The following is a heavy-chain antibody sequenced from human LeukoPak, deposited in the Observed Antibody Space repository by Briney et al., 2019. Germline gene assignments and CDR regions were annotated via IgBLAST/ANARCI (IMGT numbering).Heavy chain of an antibody. CDR1: GFTFSSYA. J-gene: IGHJ3*02. D-gene: IGHD4-23*01. Sequence: PGGSLRLSCAASGFTFSSYAMHWVRQAPGKGLEWVAVISYDGSNKYYADSVKGRFTISRDNSKNTLYLQMNSLRAEDTAVYYCARAGGPKGRYAFDIWGQGTMVTVSS. CDR3: ARAGGPKGRYAFDI. V-gene: IGHV3-30-3*01. CDR2: ISYDGSNK.